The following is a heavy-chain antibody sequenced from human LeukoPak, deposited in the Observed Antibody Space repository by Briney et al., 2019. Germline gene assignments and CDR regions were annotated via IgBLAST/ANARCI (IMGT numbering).Heavy chain of an antibody. CDR1: GGSMSSTSHF. Sequence: PSETLSLTCAVSGGSMSSTSHFWAWIRQPPGKGLEWIGYIYYSGSTNYNPSLKSRVTISVDTSKNQFSLKLSSVTAADTAVYYCARLFWGNAFDIWGQGTMVTVSS. CDR2: IYYSGST. D-gene: IGHD3-16*01. J-gene: IGHJ3*02. V-gene: IGHV4-61*05. CDR3: ARLFWGNAFDI.